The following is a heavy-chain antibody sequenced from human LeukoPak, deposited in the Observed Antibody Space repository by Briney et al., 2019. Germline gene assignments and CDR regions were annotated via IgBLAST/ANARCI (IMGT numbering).Heavy chain of an antibody. CDR2: IDPSDSYS. V-gene: IGHV5-10-1*01. D-gene: IGHD3-22*01. Sequence: PGESLKISCKGSGYSFTNYGISWVRQMPGKGLEWMGRIDPSDSYSNYGPSFQGHVTISADRSISTAYLQWRSLKASDTAMYYCAEQLDYYDKGDYWGRGTLVTVAS. CDR1: GYSFTNYG. J-gene: IGHJ4*02. CDR3: AEQLDYYDKGDY.